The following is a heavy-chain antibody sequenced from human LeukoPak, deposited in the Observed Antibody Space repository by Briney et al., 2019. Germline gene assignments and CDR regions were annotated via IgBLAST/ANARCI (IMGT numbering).Heavy chain of an antibody. Sequence: GRSLRLSCAASGFTFSSYAMHWVRQAPGKGLEWVAVISYDGSNKYYADSVKGRFTISRDNSKNTLYLQMNSLRAEDTAVYYCARVMCGGDCYLYYYMDVWGKGTTVTVPS. CDR2: ISYDGSNK. D-gene: IGHD2-21*02. CDR1: GFTFSSYA. V-gene: IGHV3-30*04. CDR3: ARVMCGGDCYLYYYMDV. J-gene: IGHJ6*03.